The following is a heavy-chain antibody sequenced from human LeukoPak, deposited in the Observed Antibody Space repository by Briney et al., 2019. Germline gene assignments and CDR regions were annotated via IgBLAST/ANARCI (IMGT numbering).Heavy chain of an antibody. CDR2: IYDSGTSATT. CDR3: AEIPRD. Sequence: SETLSLTCTVSGGSMNHHYWSWVRQPPGKEPEWIAYIYDSGTSATTDYNASLKSRVTISMDTSKRQFSLRPDSVTAADTAVYYCAEIPRDWGQGTLVTVSS. V-gene: IGHV4-59*11. CDR1: GGSMNHHY. J-gene: IGHJ4*02.